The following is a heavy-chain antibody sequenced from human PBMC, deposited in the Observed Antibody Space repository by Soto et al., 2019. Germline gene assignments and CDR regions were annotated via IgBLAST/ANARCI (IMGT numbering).Heavy chain of an antibody. Sequence: PGGSLTLSGAASGFTFRSHWIHWVRQAPWKGLVWVSRISGDGISTHYADSVKGRFTISRDNVKNTLYLQMNSLRAEDTAVYYCARRVTYVFDYWGHRTLVAVSS. V-gene: IGHV3-74*01. CDR1: GFTFRSHW. D-gene: IGHD2-21*02. CDR3: ARRVTYVFDY. CDR2: ISGDGIST. J-gene: IGHJ4*01.